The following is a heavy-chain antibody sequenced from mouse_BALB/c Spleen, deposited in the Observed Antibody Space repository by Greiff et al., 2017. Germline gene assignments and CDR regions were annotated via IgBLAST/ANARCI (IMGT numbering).Heavy chain of an antibody. CDR2: ISSGGSYT. J-gene: IGHJ3*01. V-gene: IGHV5-6*01. CDR1: GFTFSSYG. Sequence: VQLKESGGDLVKPGGSLKLSCAASGFTFSSYGMSWVRQTPDKRLEWVATISSGGSYTYYPDSVKGRFTISRDNAKNTLYLQMSSLKSEDTAMYYCARQGDSSWFAYWGQGTLVTVSA. CDR3: ARQGDSSWFAY.